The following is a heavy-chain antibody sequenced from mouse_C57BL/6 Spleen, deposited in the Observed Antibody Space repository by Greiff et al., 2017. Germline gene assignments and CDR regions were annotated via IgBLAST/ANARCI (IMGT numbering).Heavy chain of an antibody. V-gene: IGHV5-17*01. Sequence: EVKLVDSGGGLVKPGGSLKLSCAASGFTFSDYGMHWVRQAPEKGLEWVAYISSGSSTIYYADTVKGRFTISRDNAKNTLFLQMTSLRSEDTAMYYCATYGYDVGFAYWGQGTLVTVSA. CDR3: ATYGYDVGFAY. CDR1: GFTFSDYG. D-gene: IGHD2-2*01. J-gene: IGHJ3*01. CDR2: ISSGSSTI.